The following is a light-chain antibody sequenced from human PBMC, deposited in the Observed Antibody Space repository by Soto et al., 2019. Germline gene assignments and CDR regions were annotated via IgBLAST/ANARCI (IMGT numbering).Light chain of an antibody. Sequence: QSALTQPASVSGSPGQSITISCTGTSSDVGSYNLVSWYQQHPGKAPKLMIYEATKRPSGISNRFSGSKSGNTASLTISGLQAEDEADYYCCSYAGSVEVVFGGGTQLTVL. V-gene: IGLV2-23*01. CDR2: EAT. J-gene: IGLJ2*01. CDR3: CSYAGSVEVV. CDR1: SSDVGSYNL.